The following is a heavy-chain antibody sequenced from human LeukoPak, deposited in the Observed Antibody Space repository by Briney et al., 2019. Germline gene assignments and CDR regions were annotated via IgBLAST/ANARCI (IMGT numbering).Heavy chain of an antibody. V-gene: IGHV4-34*01. J-gene: IGHJ5*02. CDR3: AKNGQSGFSFDP. D-gene: IGHD1-26*01. CDR2: GSDSGGT. CDR1: GESFSSYY. Sequence: SETLSLTCSVYGESFSSYYWSWIRQPPGKGLEWIGEGSDSGGTKFNPSLKSRVTISADTSKNQFSLRLRSVTAADTAVYHCAKNGQSGFSFDPWGQGTLVTVSS.